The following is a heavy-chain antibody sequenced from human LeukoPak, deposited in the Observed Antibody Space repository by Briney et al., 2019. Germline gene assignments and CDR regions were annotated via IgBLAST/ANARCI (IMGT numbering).Heavy chain of an antibody. CDR2: ISGSGGGT. Sequence: GGSLRLSCAASGFTFSSYAMSWVRQAPGKGLEWVSAISGSGGGTYYADSVKGRFTISRDNSKNTLYLQMNSLRAEDTAVYYCARVRDYCSSTSCYAKGSWFDPWGQGTLVTVSS. D-gene: IGHD2-2*01. CDR1: GFTFSSYA. CDR3: ARVRDYCSSTSCYAKGSWFDP. V-gene: IGHV3-23*01. J-gene: IGHJ5*02.